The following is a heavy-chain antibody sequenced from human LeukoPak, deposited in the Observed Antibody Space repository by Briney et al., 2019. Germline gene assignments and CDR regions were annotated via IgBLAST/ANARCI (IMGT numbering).Heavy chain of an antibody. D-gene: IGHD3-10*01. CDR3: AREALHYYGSGSYGDY. J-gene: IGHJ4*02. Sequence: GGSLRLSCAASGFTFSSYGMHWVRQAPGKGLEWVAVISYDGSNKYYADSVKGRFTISRDNSKNTLYLQMNGLRAEDTAVYYCAREALHYYGSGSYGDYWGQGTLVTVSS. CDR1: GFTFSSYG. V-gene: IGHV3-30*03. CDR2: ISYDGSNK.